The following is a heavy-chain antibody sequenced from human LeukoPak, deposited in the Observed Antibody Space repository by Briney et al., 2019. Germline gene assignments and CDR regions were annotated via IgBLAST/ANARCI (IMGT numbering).Heavy chain of an antibody. CDR1: RYTFTSYY. D-gene: IGHD3/OR15-3a*01. CDR2: INPSGGST. V-gene: IGHV1-46*01. Sequence: ASVKVSCKASRYTFTSYYMHWVRQAPGQGLEWRGIINPSGGSTSYAQKFLGRVTMTRDTSTSTVYMELSSLRSDDTAVYYCASGEFRHGLQVDYWGQGTLVAVSS. J-gene: IGHJ4*02. CDR3: ASGEFRHGLQVDY.